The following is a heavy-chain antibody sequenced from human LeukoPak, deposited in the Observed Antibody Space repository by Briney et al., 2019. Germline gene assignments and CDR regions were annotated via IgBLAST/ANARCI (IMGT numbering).Heavy chain of an antibody. V-gene: IGHV3-30*02. Sequence: GRSLRLSCVASGFTLSSYAMHWVRQAPGKGLEWVAFIRYDGSLKNYADSVKGRFTISRDNSKNTLYLQMNSLRGDDTAVYYCANLPLYDSSGPEDYWGQGTLVTVSS. D-gene: IGHD3-22*01. CDR3: ANLPLYDSSGPEDY. CDR1: GFTLSSYA. J-gene: IGHJ4*02. CDR2: IRYDGSLK.